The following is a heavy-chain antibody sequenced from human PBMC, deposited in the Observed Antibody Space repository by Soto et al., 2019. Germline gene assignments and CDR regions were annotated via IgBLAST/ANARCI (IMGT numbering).Heavy chain of an antibody. V-gene: IGHV1-18*01. CDR3: ARDRPQQWLVRGTGFDY. CDR2: ISAYNGNT. D-gene: IGHD6-19*01. Sequence: QVQLVQSGAEVKKPGASVKVSCKASGYTFTSYGISWVRQAPGQGLEWMGWISAYNGNTNYAQKLQGRVTMTTDTSSSTAYMELRILRSDDTAVYYCARDRPQQWLVRGTGFDYWGQGTLVTVSS. CDR1: GYTFTSYG. J-gene: IGHJ4*02.